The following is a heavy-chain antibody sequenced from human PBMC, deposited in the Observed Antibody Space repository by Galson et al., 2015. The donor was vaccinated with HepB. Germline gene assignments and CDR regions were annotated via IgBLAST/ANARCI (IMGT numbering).Heavy chain of an antibody. CDR2: TYYRSKWYN. V-gene: IGHV6-1*01. CDR3: ARERHYDILTGYYPYFDY. CDR1: GDSVSSNSAA. D-gene: IGHD3-9*01. Sequence: CAISGDSVSSNSAAWNWIRQSPSRGLEWLGRTYYRSKWYNDYAVSVKSRITINPDTSKNQFSLQLNSVTPEDTAVYYCARERHYDILTGYYPYFDYWGQGTLVTVSS. J-gene: IGHJ4*02.